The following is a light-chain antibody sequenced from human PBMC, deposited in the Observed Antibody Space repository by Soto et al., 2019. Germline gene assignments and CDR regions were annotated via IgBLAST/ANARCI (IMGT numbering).Light chain of an antibody. V-gene: IGKV3-20*01. Sequence: EIVLTQSPGTLSLSPGERATLSCRASQSVNSNYLAWYQQKPGQAPRLLIFGASSRATGIPDKFSGSGSGTDFTLTISRLEPDDFATYYCQHYNSYSEAFGQGTKVELK. CDR2: GAS. J-gene: IGKJ1*01. CDR1: QSVNSNY. CDR3: QHYNSYSEA.